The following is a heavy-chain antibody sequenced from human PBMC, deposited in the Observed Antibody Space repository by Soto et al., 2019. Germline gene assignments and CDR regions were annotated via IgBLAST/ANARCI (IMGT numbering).Heavy chain of an antibody. D-gene: IGHD3-3*01. CDR3: AQTITIVGVSSTGRGALLDN. CDR2: ISNDGNSE. V-gene: IGHV3-30*03. Sequence: QVQLVESGGGVVQPGRSLRLSCAASGFTFSAFGMHWVRQAPGKGLEWVAVISNDGNSEHYADSVKGRFTISRDNSKNTFYLQMNSLSVEDTAVYYCAQTITIVGVSSTGRGALLDNWGQGILVSVSS. CDR1: GFTFSAFG. J-gene: IGHJ4*02.